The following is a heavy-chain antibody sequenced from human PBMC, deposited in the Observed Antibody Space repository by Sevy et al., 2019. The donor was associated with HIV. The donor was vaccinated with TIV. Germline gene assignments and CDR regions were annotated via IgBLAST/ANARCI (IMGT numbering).Heavy chain of an antibody. D-gene: IGHD3-22*01. CDR2: IYTSGST. CDR1: GGSISSYY. V-gene: IGHV4-4*07. Sequence: TESLSLTCTVSGGSISSYYWSWIRQPAGKGLEWIGRIYTSGSTNYNPSLKSRVTMSVDTSKNQFSLKLSSVTAADTAVYFCARALRIDHSSGYYYYYYGMDVWGQGTTVIVSS. J-gene: IGHJ6*02. CDR3: ARALRIDHSSGYYYYYYGMDV.